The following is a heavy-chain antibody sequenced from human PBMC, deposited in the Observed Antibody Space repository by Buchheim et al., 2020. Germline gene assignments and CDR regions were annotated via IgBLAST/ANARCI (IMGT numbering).Heavy chain of an antibody. CDR2: IYHSGST. D-gene: IGHD2-21*01. J-gene: IGHJ6*02. CDR1: GGSISSNYW. Sequence: QVQLQESGPGLVKPSGTLSLTCDVSGGSISSNYWWSWVRQPPGMGLEWIGEIYHSGSTNYNPSLKSRVTISVYQSTNQFSPKLTSVTAADTAVYYCARIPYYYYYGLDVWGQGTT. CDR3: ARIPYYYYYGLDV. V-gene: IGHV4-4*02.